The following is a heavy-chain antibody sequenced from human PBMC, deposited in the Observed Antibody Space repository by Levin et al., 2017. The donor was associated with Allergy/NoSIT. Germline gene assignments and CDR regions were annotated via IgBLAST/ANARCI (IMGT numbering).Heavy chain of an antibody. CDR2: INHSGST. CDR3: ARGYSTSWFYYFDS. CDR1: GESFTGYY. D-gene: IGHD6-13*01. Sequence: SQTLSLTCAVYGESFTGYYWNWIRQPPGKGLEWIGEINHSGSTNYNPSPKSRVTISLDTSKNQFSLMLNSVTAADTAVYYCARGYSTSWFYYFDSWGQGTLVTVSS. J-gene: IGHJ4*02. V-gene: IGHV4-34*01.